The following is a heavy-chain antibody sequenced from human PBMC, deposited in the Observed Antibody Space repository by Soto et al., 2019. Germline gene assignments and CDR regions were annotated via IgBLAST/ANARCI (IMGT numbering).Heavy chain of an antibody. D-gene: IGHD6-13*01. CDR3: TRAEDSRSWYDYYYGMDV. J-gene: IGHJ6*02. CDR2: IRSKAYGGTT. CDR1: GFTFGDYA. Sequence: PGGSLRLSCTASGFTFGDYAMSWVRQAPGKGLEWVGFIRSKAYGGTTEYAASVKGRFTISRDDSKSIAYLQMNSLKTQDTAVYYCTRAEDSRSWYDYYYGMDVWGQGTTVTVSS. V-gene: IGHV3-49*04.